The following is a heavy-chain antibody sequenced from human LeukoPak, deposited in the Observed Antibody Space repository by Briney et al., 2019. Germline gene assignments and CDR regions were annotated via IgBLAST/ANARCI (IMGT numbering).Heavy chain of an antibody. CDR2: IIPIFGTA. CDR1: GGTFSSYA. CDR3: AREGPPAALDAFDI. J-gene: IGHJ3*02. V-gene: IGHV1-69*05. Sequence: SVKVSCKASGGTFSSYAISWVRQAPGQGLEWMGRIIPIFGTANYAQKFQGRVTITTDESTSTAYMELSSLRSDDTAVYYCAREGPPAALDAFDIWGQGTMVTVSS. D-gene: IGHD2-2*01.